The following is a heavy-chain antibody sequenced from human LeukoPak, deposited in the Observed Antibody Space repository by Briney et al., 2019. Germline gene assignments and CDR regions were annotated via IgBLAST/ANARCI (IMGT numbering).Heavy chain of an antibody. V-gene: IGHV3-21*01. J-gene: IGHJ6*02. CDR3: ARDQFGDYGMDV. D-gene: IGHD3-10*01. CDR1: GFTFSRCR. Sequence: PGGSLRLSCVASGFTFSRCRMNWVRRAPGKGLEWVSSISGGSSYIYYADSVKGRFTISRDNANNSLYLQINSLRAEDTAVYYCARDQFGDYGMDVWGQGTTVTVSS. CDR2: ISGGSSYI.